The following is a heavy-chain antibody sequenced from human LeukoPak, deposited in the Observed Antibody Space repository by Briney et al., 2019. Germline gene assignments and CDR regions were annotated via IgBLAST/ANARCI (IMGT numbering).Heavy chain of an antibody. Sequence: PGGSLRLSCAASAFIFSSYGMSWVRQAPGKGLEWVSAISGDGRDIFYADAVKGRFTISRDNSKNTLYLQVNSLRDEDTALYYCAIHGGGTIRIEAFDVWGQGTMVTISS. V-gene: IGHV3-23*01. D-gene: IGHD3-3*01. CDR3: AIHGGGTIRIEAFDV. CDR1: AFIFSSYG. CDR2: ISGDGRDI. J-gene: IGHJ3*01.